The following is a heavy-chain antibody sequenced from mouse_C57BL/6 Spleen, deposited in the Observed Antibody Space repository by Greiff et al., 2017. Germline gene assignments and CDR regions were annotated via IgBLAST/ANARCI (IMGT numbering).Heavy chain of an antibody. Sequence: ESGPGLVKPSQSLSLTCSVTGYSITSGYYWNWIRQFPGNKLEWMGYVSYDGSNNYNPSLKNRISITRDTSKNQFFLKLNSVTTEDTATYYCASGRNYYGSSYDYFDYWGQGTTLTVSS. J-gene: IGHJ2*01. V-gene: IGHV3-6*01. CDR2: VSYDGSN. CDR3: ASGRNYYGSSYDYFDY. CDR1: GYSITSGYY. D-gene: IGHD1-1*01.